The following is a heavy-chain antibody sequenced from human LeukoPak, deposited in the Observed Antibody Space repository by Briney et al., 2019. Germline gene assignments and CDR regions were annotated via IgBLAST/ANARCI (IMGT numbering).Heavy chain of an antibody. D-gene: IGHD3-10*01. CDR3: ATASGGNRGLFDY. CDR2: IYYRGSS. V-gene: IGHV4-39*01. CDR1: GGSISSSTYY. Sequence: SETLSLTCTVSGGSISSSTYYWGWIRQPPGKGLEWIGNIYYRGSSYYNPSLKSRVTISVDTSKNQFSLKLSSVTAADTAVYYCATASGGNRGLFDYWGQGTLVTDSS. J-gene: IGHJ4*02.